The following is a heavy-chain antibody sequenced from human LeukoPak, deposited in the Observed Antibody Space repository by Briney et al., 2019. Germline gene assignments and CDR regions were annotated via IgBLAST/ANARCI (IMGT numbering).Heavy chain of an antibody. D-gene: IGHD2-15*01. Sequence: ASVKVSCKASGYTFTGYYMHWVRQAPGQGLEWMGRINPNSGGTNYAQKFQGRVTMTRDTSISTAYMELCRLRSDDTAVYYCASIDIVVVVAATPHWGQGTLVTVSS. CDR2: INPNSGGT. J-gene: IGHJ4*02. CDR3: ASIDIVVVVAATPH. V-gene: IGHV1-2*06. CDR1: GYTFTGYY.